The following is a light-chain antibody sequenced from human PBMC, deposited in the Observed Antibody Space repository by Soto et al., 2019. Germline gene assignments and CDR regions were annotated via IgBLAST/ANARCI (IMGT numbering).Light chain of an antibody. CDR3: FLSYSVARGV. Sequence: VVTQEHSLTVSPGGTVTLTSGSSTGTVTSGHYPFWFQQKAGQSPRTLIYDTNKRHSWTPARFSGSLLGGKAALTLSTAQREDEADYYCFLSYSVARGVFGVGTKRTVL. J-gene: IGLJ2*01. V-gene: IGLV7-46*01. CDR2: DTN. CDR1: TGTVTSGHY.